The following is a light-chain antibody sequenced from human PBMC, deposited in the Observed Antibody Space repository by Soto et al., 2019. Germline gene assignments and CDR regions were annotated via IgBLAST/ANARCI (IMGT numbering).Light chain of an antibody. Sequence: EIVLTQSPGTLSLSPGERATLSCRASQGVTSSYLARYQQKPGQAPRLLIYGASSRATGIPDRFSGSGSGTDFTLTISRLETEDIAVYFCQQYGNSPQTCGQGTKLEIK. J-gene: IGKJ2*01. CDR1: QGVTSSY. CDR3: QQYGNSPQT. V-gene: IGKV3-20*01. CDR2: GAS.